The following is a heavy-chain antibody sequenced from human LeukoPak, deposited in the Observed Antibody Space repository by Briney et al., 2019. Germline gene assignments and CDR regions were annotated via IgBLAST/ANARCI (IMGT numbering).Heavy chain of an antibody. CDR1: GGSIRHYY. J-gene: IGHJ3*02. Sequence: PSETLSLTCTVSGGSIRHYYWSWIRQPPGKGLEWIGYIYYSGSTNYNPSLKSRVTISVDTSKNQFSLKLSSVTAADTAVYYCARDYYDSSGDAFDIWGQGTMVTVSS. CDR3: ARDYYDSSGDAFDI. CDR2: IYYSGST. V-gene: IGHV4-59*01. D-gene: IGHD3-22*01.